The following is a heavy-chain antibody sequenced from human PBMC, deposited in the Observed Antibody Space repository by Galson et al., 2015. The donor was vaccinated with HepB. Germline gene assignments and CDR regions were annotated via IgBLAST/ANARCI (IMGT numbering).Heavy chain of an antibody. CDR3: ARGREMATPFGASDI. Sequence: SVKVSCKASGYTFTSYGISWVRQAPGQGLEWMGWISAYNGNTNYAQKLQGRVTMTTDTSTSTAYMELRSLRSDDTAVYYCARGREMATPFGASDIWGQGTMVTVSS. V-gene: IGHV1-18*04. J-gene: IGHJ3*02. CDR2: ISAYNGNT. D-gene: IGHD5-24*01. CDR1: GYTFTSYG.